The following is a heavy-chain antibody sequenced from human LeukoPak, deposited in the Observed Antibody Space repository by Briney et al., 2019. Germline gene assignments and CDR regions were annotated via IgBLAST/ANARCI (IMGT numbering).Heavy chain of an antibody. Sequence: GGSLRLSCAASGFTVSSNYMSWVRQAPGKGLQWVSVIYSGGSTYYADSVKGRFTISRDNSKNTLYLQMNSLRAEDTAVYYCARDYGNDFWSGYKAMDVWGKGTTVTVSS. J-gene: IGHJ6*03. CDR3: ARDYGNDFWSGYKAMDV. CDR2: IYSGGST. CDR1: GFTVSSNY. V-gene: IGHV3-53*01. D-gene: IGHD3-3*01.